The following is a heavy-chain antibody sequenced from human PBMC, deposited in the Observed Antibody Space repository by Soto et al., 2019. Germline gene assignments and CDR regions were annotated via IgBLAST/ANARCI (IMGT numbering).Heavy chain of an antibody. D-gene: IGHD5-12*01. V-gene: IGHV3-21*04. CDR3: ARDASGYDQTPWFEP. CDR1: GFTFSSYS. Sequence: EVQLAESGGGLVKPGGSLRLSCAASGFTFSSYSMNWVRQAPGKRLEWVSSISSSSSYIYYADSVKGRFTISRDNAKNSLYLQMNSLRAEDTAVYYCARDASGYDQTPWFEPWGQGTPVTVSS. J-gene: IGHJ5*02. CDR2: ISSSSSYI.